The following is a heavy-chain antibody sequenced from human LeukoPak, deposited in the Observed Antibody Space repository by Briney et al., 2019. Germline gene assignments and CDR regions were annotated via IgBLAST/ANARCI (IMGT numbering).Heavy chain of an antibody. D-gene: IGHD3-22*01. Sequence: ASVKVSCKASGYTFTSYGISWVRQAPGQGLEWMGWISAYNGNTNYAQKFQGRVTMTEDTSTDTAYMELSSLRSEDTAVYYCATAVDYYDSSGNYGGWFDPWGQGTLVTVSS. J-gene: IGHJ5*02. CDR2: ISAYNGNT. CDR3: ATAVDYYDSSGNYGGWFDP. V-gene: IGHV1-18*01. CDR1: GYTFTSYG.